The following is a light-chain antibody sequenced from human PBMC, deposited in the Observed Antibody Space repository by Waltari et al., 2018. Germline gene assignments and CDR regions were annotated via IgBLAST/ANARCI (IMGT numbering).Light chain of an antibody. Sequence: QSDPTQPASVSRSPGQSVTISGNCTSRSLGSLNDVSWYRQHQGTAPKLLIFYVSHRPSGVSNRFSGSKSGNTASLTISGLQAEDEADYYCSSYTTSSTVVFGGGTKLTVL. J-gene: IGLJ2*01. V-gene: IGLV2-14*03. CDR3: SSYTTSSTVV. CDR1: SRSLGSLND. CDR2: YVS.